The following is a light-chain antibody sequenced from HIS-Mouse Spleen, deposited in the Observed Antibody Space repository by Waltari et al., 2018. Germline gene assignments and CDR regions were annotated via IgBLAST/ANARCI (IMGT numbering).Light chain of an antibody. CDR3: SSYTSSSTPVV. V-gene: IGLV2-14*03. Sequence: HSALTPPASVSGSPGHPIPISCTGTSNDVGGYNYVSWYQQHPGKAPKLMIYDVSNPPSGVSNRFSGSKSGNTASLTISGLQAEDEADYYCSSYTSSSTPVVFGGGTKLTVL. J-gene: IGLJ2*01. CDR1: SNDVGGYNY. CDR2: DVS.